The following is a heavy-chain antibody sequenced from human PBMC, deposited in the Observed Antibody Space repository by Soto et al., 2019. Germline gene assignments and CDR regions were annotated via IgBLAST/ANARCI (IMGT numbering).Heavy chain of an antibody. Sequence: VASVKVSCKASGYSFTTYGVSWVRLAPGQGLEWMGWISAKNGNTNSAQRVQGRLIMTTDTSTSTAYMELRSLRFEDTAVYYCARDGSDLWNYYYYGLDVWGQGSTVTVSS. CDR2: ISAKNGNT. D-gene: IGHD3-3*01. V-gene: IGHV1-18*01. CDR1: GYSFTTYG. J-gene: IGHJ6*02. CDR3: ARDGSDLWNYYYYGLDV.